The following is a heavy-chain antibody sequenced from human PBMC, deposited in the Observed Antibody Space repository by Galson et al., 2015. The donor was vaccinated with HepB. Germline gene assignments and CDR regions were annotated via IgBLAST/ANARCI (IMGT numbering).Heavy chain of an antibody. CDR3: ARLWFGELVSGWFDP. CDR1: GFTFSSYA. V-gene: IGHV3-23*01. D-gene: IGHD3-10*01. Sequence: SLRLSCAASGFTFSSYAMSWVRQAPGKGLEWVSAISGSGGSTYHADSVKGRFTISRDNSKNTLYLQMNSLRAEDTAVYYCARLWFGELVSGWFDPWGQGTLVTVSS. J-gene: IGHJ5*02. CDR2: ISGSGGST.